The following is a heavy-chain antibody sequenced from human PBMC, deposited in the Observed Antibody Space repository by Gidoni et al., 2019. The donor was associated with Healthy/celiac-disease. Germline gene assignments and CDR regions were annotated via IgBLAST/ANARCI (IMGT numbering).Heavy chain of an antibody. V-gene: IGHV1-46*03. CDR2: INPSGGST. D-gene: IGHD2-2*01. CDR1: GYTFTSYY. CDR3: ARDSGGKLTMPNTRGAFDI. J-gene: IGHJ3*02. Sequence: QVQLVQSGAEVKKPGASVKVSCKASGYTFTSYYMHWVRQAPGQGLEWMGIINPSGGSTSYAQKFQGRVTMTRDTSTSTVYMELSSLRSEDTAVYYCARDSGGKLTMPNTRGAFDIWGQGTMVTVSS.